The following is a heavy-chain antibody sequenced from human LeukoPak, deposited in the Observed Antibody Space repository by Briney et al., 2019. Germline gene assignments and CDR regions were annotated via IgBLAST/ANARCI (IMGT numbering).Heavy chain of an antibody. CDR1: GYTFTGYY. CDR2: INPNSGGT. J-gene: IGHJ4*02. Sequence: GASEKVSCKASGYTFTGYYMHWVRQAPGQGLEWMGRINPNSGGTNYAQKFQGRVTMTRDTSISTAYMELSRLRSDDTAVYYCARTGITFGGVIVIQGGSDYWGQGTLVTVSS. V-gene: IGHV1-2*06. D-gene: IGHD3-16*02. CDR3: ARTGITFGGVIVIQGGSDY.